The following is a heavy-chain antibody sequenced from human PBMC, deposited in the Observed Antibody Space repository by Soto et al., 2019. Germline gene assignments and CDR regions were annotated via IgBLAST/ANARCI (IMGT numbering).Heavy chain of an antibody. D-gene: IGHD3-10*01. V-gene: IGHV3-48*01. CDR3: ARVGNALLWFGEPI. CDR1: GFTFSSYS. Sequence: PGGSLRLSCAASGFTFSSYSMNWVRQAPGKGLEWVSYISSSSSTIYYADSVKGRFTISRDNAKNSLYLQMNSLRAEDTAVYYCARVGNALLWFGEPIWGQGTLVTVSS. J-gene: IGHJ4*02. CDR2: ISSSSSTI.